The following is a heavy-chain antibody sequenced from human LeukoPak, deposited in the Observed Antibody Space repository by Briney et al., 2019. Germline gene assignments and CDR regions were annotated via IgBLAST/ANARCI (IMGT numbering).Heavy chain of an antibody. D-gene: IGHD2-8*01. CDR1: GFTFSSYA. J-gene: IGHJ4*02. CDR3: AQFGPGMAVGDY. CDR2: ISGSRSST. Sequence: GGSLRLSCAASGFTFSSYAMSWVRQAPGKGLEWVSAISGSRSSTYYADSVKGRFTISRDNSKNTLYLQMNSLRAEDTAIYYCAQFGPGMAVGDYWGQGTLVTVSS. V-gene: IGHV3-23*01.